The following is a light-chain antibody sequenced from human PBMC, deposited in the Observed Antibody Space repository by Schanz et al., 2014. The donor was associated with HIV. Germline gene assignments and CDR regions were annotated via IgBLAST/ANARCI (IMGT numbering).Light chain of an antibody. CDR3: SSCTTSNTVV. V-gene: IGLV2-14*03. CDR2: DVS. Sequence: QSALTQPASVSGSPGQSITISCTGTSSDVGGYNYVSWYQQHPGKAPKLMIYDVSNRPSGVSNRFSGSKSGSAASLTISGLQAEDEADYYCSSCTTSNTVVFGGGTQLTV. CDR1: SSDVGGYNY. J-gene: IGLJ3*02.